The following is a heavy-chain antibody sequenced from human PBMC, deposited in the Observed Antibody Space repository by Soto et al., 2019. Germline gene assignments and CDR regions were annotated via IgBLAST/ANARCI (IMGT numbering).Heavy chain of an antibody. V-gene: IGHV3-23*01. Sequence: EVQLLESGGDLAQPGGSLRLICAASGITFSNYAMTWVRQSPGKGLEWVSTITSAGSTFYGDTVKGRFTISRDNSKSTLYLQMNSLGAEDTAVYYCAKTDKFHSQSSGWANRFDSWGQGTLVTVSS. D-gene: IGHD6-19*01. CDR1: GITFSNYA. CDR3: AKTDKFHSQSSGWANRFDS. CDR2: ITSAGST. J-gene: IGHJ4*02.